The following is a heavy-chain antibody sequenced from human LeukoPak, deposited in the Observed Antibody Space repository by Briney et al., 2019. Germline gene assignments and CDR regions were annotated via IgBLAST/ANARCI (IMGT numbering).Heavy chain of an antibody. CDR2: IYPGDSDT. J-gene: IGHJ6*02. D-gene: IGHD6-13*01. Sequence: GESLKISCKGSGYSFTTYWIGWVRQMPGKGLEWMGIIYPGDSDTRYSPSFQGQVTISADKSISTAYLQWSSLKASDTAMYYCARRYKAAAPYYYYGTDVWGQGTTVTVSS. CDR3: ARRYKAAAPYYYYGTDV. CDR1: GYSFTTYW. V-gene: IGHV5-51*01.